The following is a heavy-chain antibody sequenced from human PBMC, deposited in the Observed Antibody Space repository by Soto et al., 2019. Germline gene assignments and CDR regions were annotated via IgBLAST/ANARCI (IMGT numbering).Heavy chain of an antibody. CDR1: GGTFSSYA. V-gene: IGHV1-69*06. CDR3: ARLEEDYDFWSGFYRRRPDTPYGYFDL. Sequence: SVKVSCKASGGTFSSYAISWVRQAPGQGLEWMGGIIPIFGTANYAQKFQGRVTITADKSTSTAYMELSSLRSEDTAVYYCARLEEDYDFWSGFYRRRPDTPYGYFDLWGRGTLVTVSS. CDR2: IIPIFGTA. D-gene: IGHD3-3*01. J-gene: IGHJ2*01.